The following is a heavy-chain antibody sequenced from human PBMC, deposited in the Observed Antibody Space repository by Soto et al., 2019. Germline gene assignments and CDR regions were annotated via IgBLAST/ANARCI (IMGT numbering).Heavy chain of an antibody. J-gene: IGHJ4*02. CDR3: ARGSNHEDY. CDR1: GGSINSGGYY. Sequence: QVQLQESGPGLVKPSQTLSLTCTVSGGSINSGGYYWSWIREYPGKGLVWIGHIYYSGSTYYNPSLRSRVTISVDKSKNQFSLKLSSVTAADTAVYYCARGSNHEDYWGQGTLVTVSS. CDR2: IYYSGST. V-gene: IGHV4-31*03.